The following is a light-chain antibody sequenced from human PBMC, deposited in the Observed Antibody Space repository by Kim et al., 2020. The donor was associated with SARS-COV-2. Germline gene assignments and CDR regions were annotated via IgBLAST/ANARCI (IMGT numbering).Light chain of an antibody. CDR3: QKYNSAPWT. J-gene: IGKJ1*01. CDR1: QDITNS. V-gene: IGKV1-27*01. Sequence: AAVGARSTITCRASQDITNSLAWYQQKPGKVPTVLIYAASTLQSGVPSRFSGSGSGTEFTLTIGSLQTEDVATYYCQKYNSAPWTFGPGTKVDIK. CDR2: AAS.